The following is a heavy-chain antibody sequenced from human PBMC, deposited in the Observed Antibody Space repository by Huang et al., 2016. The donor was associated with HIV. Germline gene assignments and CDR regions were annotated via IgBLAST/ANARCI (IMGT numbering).Heavy chain of an antibody. CDR2: INTKTGKP. Sequence: QVQLVQSGSELRKPGASVKVSCKASGYTFTTYSLIWVRQAPGQGLEGMGWINTKTGKPTYAQGVTGRFVFSVDTTVNTADLQISSLKTDDTAKYFCARYRLTGTFLDSWGQGTQVTVSS. CDR1: GYTFTTYS. J-gene: IGHJ4*02. V-gene: IGHV7-4-1*02. CDR3: ARYRLTGTFLDS. D-gene: IGHD3-9*01.